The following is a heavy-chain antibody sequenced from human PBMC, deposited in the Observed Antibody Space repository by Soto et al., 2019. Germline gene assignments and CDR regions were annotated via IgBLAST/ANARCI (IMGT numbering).Heavy chain of an antibody. CDR1: GGSISSYY. D-gene: IGHD2-2*02. V-gene: IGHV4-59*12. J-gene: IGHJ4*02. Sequence: SETLSLTCTVSGGSISSYYWSWIRQPPGKGLEWIGYIYYSGSTNYNPSLKSRVTISRDDSKNTLYLQMNSLKTEDTAVYYCTTGSLTTYTRAEDHWGQGTLVTVSS. CDR3: TTGSLTTYTRAEDH. CDR2: IYYSGST.